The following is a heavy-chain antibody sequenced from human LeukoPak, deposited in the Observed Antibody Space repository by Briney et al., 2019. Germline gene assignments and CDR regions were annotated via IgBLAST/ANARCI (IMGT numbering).Heavy chain of an antibody. CDR2: ISSSGSTI. V-gene: IGHV3-11*04. Sequence: PGGSLRLSCAACGFTFSDYYMSWIRQAPGKGLEWVSYISSSGSTIYYADSVKGRFTISRDNAKNSLYLQMNSLRAEDTAVYYCARGSYDFWSGYFYYYYMDVWGKGTTVTVSS. D-gene: IGHD3-3*01. J-gene: IGHJ6*03. CDR1: GFTFSDYY. CDR3: ARGSYDFWSGYFYYYYMDV.